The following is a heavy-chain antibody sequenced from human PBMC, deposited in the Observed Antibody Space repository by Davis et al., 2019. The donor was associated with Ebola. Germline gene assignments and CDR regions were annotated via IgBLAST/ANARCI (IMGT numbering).Heavy chain of an antibody. J-gene: IGHJ5*02. CDR3: ARLIRSYSGSYNGWFDP. V-gene: IGHV1-8*01. D-gene: IGHD1-26*01. CDR1: GYTFTSYD. Sequence: ASVKVSCKASGYTFTSYDINWVRQATGQGLEWMGWMNPNSGNTGYAQKFQGRVTMTRNTSISTAYMELSSLRSEDTAVYYCARLIRSYSGSYNGWFDPWGQGTLVTVSS. CDR2: MNPNSGNT.